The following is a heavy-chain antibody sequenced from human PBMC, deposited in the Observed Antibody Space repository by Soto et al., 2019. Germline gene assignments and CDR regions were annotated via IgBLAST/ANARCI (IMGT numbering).Heavy chain of an antibody. D-gene: IGHD3-9*01. Sequence: EVQLVESGGGLVQPGRSLRLSCAASGFTFDDYAMHWVRQAPGKGPEWVSGISWNSGSIGYADSVKGRFTISRDNAKNSLYLQMNSLRAEDTALYYCAKGARGLRYFDWLSHFDYWGQGTLVTVSS. V-gene: IGHV3-9*01. CDR3: AKGARGLRYFDWLSHFDY. CDR2: ISWNSGSI. J-gene: IGHJ4*02. CDR1: GFTFDDYA.